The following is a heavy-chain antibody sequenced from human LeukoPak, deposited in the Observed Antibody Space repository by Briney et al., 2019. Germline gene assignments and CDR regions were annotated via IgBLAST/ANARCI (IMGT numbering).Heavy chain of an antibody. CDR3: ARPTKEGSSWYWWFDP. Sequence: GGSLRLSCAASGFTFSSYWMHWVRQAPGKGLVWVSRINNDGSSTSYADSVKGRFTISRDNVKNTLYLQMNSLRAEDTAVYYCARPTKEGSSWYWWFDPWGQGTLVTVSS. CDR1: GFTFSSYW. D-gene: IGHD6-13*01. V-gene: IGHV3-74*01. J-gene: IGHJ5*02. CDR2: INNDGSST.